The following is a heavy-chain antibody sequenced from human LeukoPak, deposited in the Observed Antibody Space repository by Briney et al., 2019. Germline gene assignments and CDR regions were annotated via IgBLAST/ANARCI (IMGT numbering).Heavy chain of an antibody. Sequence: ASVKVSCKASGGTFSSYAISWVRQPPGQGLEWMGVMIPIFGTANYAQKFQGRVTITADESTSTAYMELSSLRSEDTAVYYCARVLEIYYYYGMDVWGQGTTVTVSS. V-gene: IGHV1-69*13. J-gene: IGHJ6*02. CDR3: ARVLEIYYYYGMDV. D-gene: IGHD1-1*01. CDR1: GGTFSSYA. CDR2: MIPIFGTA.